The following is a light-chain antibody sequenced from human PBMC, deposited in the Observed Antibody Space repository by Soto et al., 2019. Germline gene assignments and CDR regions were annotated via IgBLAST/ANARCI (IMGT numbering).Light chain of an antibody. CDR2: GAS. J-gene: IGKJ3*01. Sequence: EIVLTQSPGTLPLSPGERATLSCRASQSVSSNYLAWYQQKPGQAPRLLIYGASNRATGIPDRFSGSGSGTDFTLTISSLQPEDFATYYCQQSYSTPLFGPGTKVDIK. CDR1: QSVSSNY. V-gene: IGKV3-20*01. CDR3: QQSYSTPL.